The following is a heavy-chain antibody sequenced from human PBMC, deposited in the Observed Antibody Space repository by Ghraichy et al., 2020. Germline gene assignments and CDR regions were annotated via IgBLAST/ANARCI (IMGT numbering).Heavy chain of an antibody. CDR1: GGSVSSSIYY. D-gene: IGHD4-11*01. V-gene: IGHV4-39*01. J-gene: IGHJ5*02. CDR3: ARLGMTTVSTYNWFDP. Sequence: ESLNISCTVSGGSVSSSIYYWGWIRQPPGKGLEWIGSIYYSGSTYYNPSLKSRVTISVDTSKNQFSLKLSSVTAADTAVYYCARLGMTTVSTYNWFDPWGQGTLVTVSS. CDR2: IYYSGST.